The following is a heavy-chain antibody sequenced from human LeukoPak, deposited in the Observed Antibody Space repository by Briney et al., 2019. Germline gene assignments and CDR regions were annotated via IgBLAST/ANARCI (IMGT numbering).Heavy chain of an antibody. D-gene: IGHD3-22*01. J-gene: IGHJ4*02. CDR2: ISASTSSI. CDR3: AASSGSGNYAYYFDY. V-gene: IGHV3-48*04. Sequence: PGGSLRLSCAASGFTFSSYNMNWVRQAPGKGLEWVSYISASTSSIYYADSVKGRFTISRDIGKNSLYLQMNSLRAEDTAVYYCAASSGSGNYAYYFDYWGQGTLVTVSP. CDR1: GFTFSSYN.